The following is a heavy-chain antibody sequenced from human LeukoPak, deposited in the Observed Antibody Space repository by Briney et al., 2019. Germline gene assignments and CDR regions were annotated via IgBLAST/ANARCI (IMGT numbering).Heavy chain of an antibody. CDR2: ISYDGSKK. Sequence: GRSLRLSCPASGFTFSSYAMHWVRQAPGKGLEWVAIISYDGSKKYYADSVKGRFTISRDNSKNTLYLQMNSLRTEDTAVYYCARSAAAGRIVATFGYWGQGTLVIVSS. V-gene: IGHV3-30*04. D-gene: IGHD5-12*01. CDR1: GFTFSSYA. J-gene: IGHJ4*02. CDR3: ARSAAAGRIVATFGY.